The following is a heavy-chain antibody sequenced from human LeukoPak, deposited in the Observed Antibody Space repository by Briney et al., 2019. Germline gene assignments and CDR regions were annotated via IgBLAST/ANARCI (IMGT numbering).Heavy chain of an antibody. D-gene: IGHD6-13*01. J-gene: IGHJ4*02. CDR1: GHTFTSYG. CDR3: ARDLRYSSSWYYFDY. Sequence: ASVKVSCKASGHTFTSYGISWVRQAPGQGLEWMGWISAYNGNTNYAQKLQGRVTMTTDTSTSTAYMELRSLRSDDTAVYYCARDLRYSSSWYYFDYWGQGTLVTVSS. V-gene: IGHV1-18*01. CDR2: ISAYNGNT.